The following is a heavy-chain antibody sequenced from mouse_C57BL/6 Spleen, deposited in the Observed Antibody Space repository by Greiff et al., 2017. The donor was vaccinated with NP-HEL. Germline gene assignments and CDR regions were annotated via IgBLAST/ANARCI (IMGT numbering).Heavy chain of an antibody. D-gene: IGHD3-2*02. Sequence: EVKLADSGAELVKPGASVKLSCTASGFNIKDYYMHWVKQRTEQGLEWIGRIDPEDGETKYVPKFQGKATITADTSSNTAYLQLSSLTSEDTAVYYCARTAQATAWFAYWGQGTLVTVSA. CDR3: ARTAQATAWFAY. CDR2: IDPEDGET. J-gene: IGHJ3*01. CDR1: GFNIKDYY. V-gene: IGHV14-2*01.